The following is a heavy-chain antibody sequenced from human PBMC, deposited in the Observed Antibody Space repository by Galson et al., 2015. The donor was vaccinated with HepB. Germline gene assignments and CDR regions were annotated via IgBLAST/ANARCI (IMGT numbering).Heavy chain of an antibody. CDR3: AGGLYFDY. J-gene: IGHJ4*02. Sequence: SLRLSCAASRFTFSDSYMSWIRQAPGKGLEWVSYISGSGSGIYYADSVKGRFTISRDNAKNSLYLQMNSLRAEDTAVYYCAGGLYFDYWGQGTLVTVSS. D-gene: IGHD3-16*01. V-gene: IGHV3-11*01. CDR1: RFTFSDSY. CDR2: ISGSGSGI.